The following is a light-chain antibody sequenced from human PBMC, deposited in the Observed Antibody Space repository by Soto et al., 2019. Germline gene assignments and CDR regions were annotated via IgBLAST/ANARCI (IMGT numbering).Light chain of an antibody. CDR3: QQYGGSPPST. J-gene: IGKJ2*02. CDR2: NAS. CDR1: QSVTSNY. Sequence: ESVLTQSPGTLSLSPGERVTLSCRASQSVTSNYIAWYQQKPGQAPRLLISNASRRATAIPDRFSGGGSGTDFTLTISRLEPEDFAVYHCQQYGGSPPSTFGQGTKLEIK. V-gene: IGKV3-20*01.